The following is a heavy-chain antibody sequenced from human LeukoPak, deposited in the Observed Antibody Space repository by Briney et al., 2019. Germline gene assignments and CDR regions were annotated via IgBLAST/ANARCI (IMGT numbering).Heavy chain of an antibody. Sequence: ASVKVSCKASGYTFTGYYMHWVRQAPGQGLEWMGWINPNSGGTNYAQKFQGRVTMTRDTSISTAYMELSRLRSDDTAVYYCATGGITMVRGVPPYYYYGMDVWGQGTTVTVSS. J-gene: IGHJ6*02. V-gene: IGHV1-2*02. CDR1: GYTFTGYY. CDR3: ATGGITMVRGVPPYYYYGMDV. D-gene: IGHD3-10*01. CDR2: INPNSGGT.